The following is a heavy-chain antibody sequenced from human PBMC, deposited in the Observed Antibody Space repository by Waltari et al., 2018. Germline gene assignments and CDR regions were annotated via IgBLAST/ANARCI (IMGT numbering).Heavy chain of an antibody. J-gene: IGHJ2*01. CDR2: ITGDGALT. CDR3: ATESLGAGHRYFEV. CDR1: GFIFSTYW. D-gene: IGHD7-27*01. Sequence: EAQLVESGGDVVQPGGSLRLSCVGSGFIFSTYWLHWLRQDPGKGLGWGARITGDGALTFNADSVKGRFTISRDNARNTLSLEMNNVRDEDTAIYYCATESLGAGHRYFEVWGRGTLVTVSS. V-gene: IGHV3-74*01.